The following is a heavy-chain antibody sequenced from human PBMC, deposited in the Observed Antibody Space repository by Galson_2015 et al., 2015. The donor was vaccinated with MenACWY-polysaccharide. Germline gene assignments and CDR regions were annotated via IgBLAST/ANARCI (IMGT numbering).Heavy chain of an antibody. Sequence: LSLTCTVSGGSIRSYRWTWIRQPPGKGLEWIGYIYYTGTTKYNPSLTSRVTISVNTSKKYFSLKLSSVTAADTAVYYCAGLMAGSPFGWFDPWGQGTLVTVSS. CDR3: AGLMAGSPFGWFDP. CDR2: IYYTGTT. D-gene: IGHD6-19*01. J-gene: IGHJ5*02. V-gene: IGHV4-59*01. CDR1: GGSIRSYR.